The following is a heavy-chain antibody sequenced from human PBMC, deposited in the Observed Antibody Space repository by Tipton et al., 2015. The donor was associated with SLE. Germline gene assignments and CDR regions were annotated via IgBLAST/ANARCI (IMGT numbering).Heavy chain of an antibody. V-gene: IGHV4-61*01. CDR3: ATKLVDTAMVPLYYYYYYMDV. CDR1: GGSISSSSYY. Sequence: TLSLTCTVSGGSISSSSYYWSWIRQPPGKGLEWIGDIYYSGSTNYNPSLKSRVTISVDTSKNQFSLKLSSVTAADTAVYYCATKLVDTAMVPLYYYYYYMDVWGKGTTVTVSS. J-gene: IGHJ6*03. CDR2: IYYSGST. D-gene: IGHD5-18*01.